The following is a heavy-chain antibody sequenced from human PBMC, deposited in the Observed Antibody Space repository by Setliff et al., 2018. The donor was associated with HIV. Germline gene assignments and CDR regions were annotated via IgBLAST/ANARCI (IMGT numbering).Heavy chain of an antibody. CDR3: ARDGEYYYDSSGPVFDP. V-gene: IGHV1-2*02. CDR1: GYTFSDYY. Sequence: ASVKVSCKASGYTFSDYYMHWVRQAPGQGLEWMGWINPNSGGTNYAQKFQGRVNMTRDTSISTTYMELSRLRSDDTAVYYCARDGEYYYDSSGPVFDPWGQGTLVTVSS. CDR2: INPNSGGT. D-gene: IGHD3-22*01. J-gene: IGHJ5*02.